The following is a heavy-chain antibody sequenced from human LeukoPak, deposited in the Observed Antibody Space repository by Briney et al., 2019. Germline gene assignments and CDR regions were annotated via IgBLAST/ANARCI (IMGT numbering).Heavy chain of an antibody. CDR2: IYTSGST. CDR3: TRDTGTTGEVKFDR. CDR1: GNSFGNYY. V-gene: IGHV4-4*07. Sequence: SETLSLTCTVSGNSFGNYYWSWIRQPAGKGLEWIGRIYTSGSTTYNPSLKSRVTMSVDTSKNQFSLKLSSVTAADTAVYYCTRDTGTTGEVKFDRWGQGTLVTVSS. D-gene: IGHD4-17*01. J-gene: IGHJ5*02.